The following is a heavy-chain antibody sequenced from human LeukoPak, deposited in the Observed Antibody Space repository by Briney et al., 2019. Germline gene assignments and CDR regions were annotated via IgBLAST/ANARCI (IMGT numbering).Heavy chain of an antibody. D-gene: IGHD3-10*01. V-gene: IGHV3-11*06. J-gene: IGHJ5*02. CDR3: ARVEVRGNNWFDP. CDR2: ISSSSSYT. CDR1: GFTFSDYY. Sequence: GGSLRLSCAASGFTFSDYYMSWIRQAPGKGLEWVSYISSSSSYTNYADSVKGRFTISRDNAKNSLYLQMNSLRAEDTAVYYCARVEVRGNNWFDPWGQGTLVTVSS.